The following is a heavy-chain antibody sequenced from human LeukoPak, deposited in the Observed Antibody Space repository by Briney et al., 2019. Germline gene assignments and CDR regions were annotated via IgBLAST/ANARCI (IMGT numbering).Heavy chain of an antibody. CDR1: GYSFNDKY. CDR2: INPNSGGT. D-gene: IGHD2-8*01. J-gene: IGHJ5*02. CDR3: ARAGGCSWFDP. V-gene: IGHV1-2*02. Sequence: GASVKVSCKASGYSFNDKYLHWVRQAPGQGLEWMGSINPNSGGTNYAQKFQGRVTMTTDTSMSTAYMESSRLTSDDTAVYYCARAGGCSWFDPWGQGTLVTVSS.